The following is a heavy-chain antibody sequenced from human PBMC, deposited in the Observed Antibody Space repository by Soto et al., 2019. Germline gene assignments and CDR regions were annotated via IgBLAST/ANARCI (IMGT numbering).Heavy chain of an antibody. CDR2: ISGSGGAT. V-gene: IGHV3-23*01. CDR3: AKNQGVELVPLATVDWFDP. D-gene: IGHD1-26*01. Sequence: LRLSCAASGFIFSNFAMGWVRQAPGKGLEWVSAISGSGGATYYADSVKGRFTISRDNSKSTVYLELNNLSAEDTAVYHCAKNQGVELVPLATVDWFDPWGQGSVVTVSS. CDR1: GFIFSNFA. J-gene: IGHJ5*02.